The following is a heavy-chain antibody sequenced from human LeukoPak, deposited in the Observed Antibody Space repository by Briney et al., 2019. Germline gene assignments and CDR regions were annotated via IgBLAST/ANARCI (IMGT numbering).Heavy chain of an antibody. CDR3: AKDYIDSSGYYPFTYFDY. CDR2: ISYDGSNK. J-gene: IGHJ4*02. Sequence: GGSLRLSCAASGFTFSSYGMHWVRQAPGKGLEWVAVISYDGSNKYYADSVKGRFTISRDNSKNTLYLQMNSLRAEDTAVYYCAKDYIDSSGYYPFTYFDYWGQGTLVTVSS. V-gene: IGHV3-30*18. D-gene: IGHD3-22*01. CDR1: GFTFSSYG.